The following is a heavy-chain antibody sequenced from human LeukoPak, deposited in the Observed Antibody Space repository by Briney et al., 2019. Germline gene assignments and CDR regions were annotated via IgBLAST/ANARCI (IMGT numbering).Heavy chain of an antibody. CDR3: ARHSPYGDYFDY. J-gene: IGHJ4*02. D-gene: IGHD4-17*01. CDR2: IYYSGST. V-gene: IGHV4-59*08. CDR1: GGSISSYY. Sequence: SETLSLTCTVSGGSISSYYWSWIRQPPGKGLEWIGYIYYSGSTNYNPSLKSRVTISVDTSKNQFSLKLSSATAADTAVYYCARHSPYGDYFDYWGQGTLVTVSS.